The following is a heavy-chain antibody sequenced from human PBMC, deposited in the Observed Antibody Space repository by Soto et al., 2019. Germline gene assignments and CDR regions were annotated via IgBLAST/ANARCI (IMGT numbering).Heavy chain of an antibody. J-gene: IGHJ4*02. Sequence: QLQLQESGPGLVKPSETLSLTCTVSGGSISSSSYYWGWIRQPPGKGLEWIGSIYYSGSTYYNPSLKSRVTISVDPSKNQFSLKLSSVTAADTAVYYCARHGGSGVDYWGQGTLVTVSS. V-gene: IGHV4-39*01. D-gene: IGHD6-19*01. CDR2: IYYSGST. CDR1: GGSISSSSYY. CDR3: ARHGGSGVDY.